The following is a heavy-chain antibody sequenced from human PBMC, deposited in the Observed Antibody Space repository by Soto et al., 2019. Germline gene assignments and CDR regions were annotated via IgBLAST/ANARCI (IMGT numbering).Heavy chain of an antibody. D-gene: IGHD3-22*01. V-gene: IGHV5-51*01. CDR1: GYSFTSYW. Sequence: GESLKISCKGSGYSFTSYWIGWVRQMPGKGLEWMGIIYPGDSDTRYSPSFQGQVTISADKSISTAYLQWSSLKASDTAMYYCARHNVVIQREPSPPDYCGQRTLVTVSS. CDR2: IYPGDSDT. J-gene: IGHJ4*02. CDR3: ARHNVVIQREPSPPDY.